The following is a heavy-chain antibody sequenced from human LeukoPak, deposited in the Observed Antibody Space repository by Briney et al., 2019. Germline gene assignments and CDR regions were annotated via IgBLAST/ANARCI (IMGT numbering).Heavy chain of an antibody. CDR3: ARGGPSRGAFDI. J-gene: IGHJ3*02. CDR2: IIPIFGTA. Sequence: PGGSLRLSCAASGFTFSSYAISWVRQAPGQGLEWMGGIIPIFGTANYAQKFQGRVTITADKSTSTAYMELSSLRSEDTAVYYCARGGPSRGAFDIWGQGTMVTVSS. CDR1: GFTFSSYA. V-gene: IGHV1-69*06. D-gene: IGHD3-16*01.